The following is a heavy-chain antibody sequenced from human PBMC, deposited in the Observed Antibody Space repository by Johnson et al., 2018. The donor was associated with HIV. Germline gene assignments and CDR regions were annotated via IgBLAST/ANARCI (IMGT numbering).Heavy chain of an antibody. CDR2: ISYYGDKK. D-gene: IGHD6-13*01. Sequence: QVQVVESGGGVVQPGRSLRLSCAASGFTFSSYAMHWVRLAPGKGLQWVAVISYYGDKKYYADSGRGRFTIYRDNSKNTLSLQMDSLRPDDTALYYCARGRKDIGAADGLDNDAFEMWGQGTLVTVSS. V-gene: IGHV3-30*04. CDR3: ARGRKDIGAADGLDNDAFEM. J-gene: IGHJ3*02. CDR1: GFTFSSYA.